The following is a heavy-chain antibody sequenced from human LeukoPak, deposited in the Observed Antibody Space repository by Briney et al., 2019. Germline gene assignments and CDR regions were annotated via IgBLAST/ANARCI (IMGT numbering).Heavy chain of an antibody. D-gene: IGHD3-22*01. Sequence: SVKVSCKASGGTFSSYAISWVRQAPGQGLEWMGGIIPIFGTANYAQKFQGRVTITADESTSTAYMELSSLRSEDTAVYYCARDLGVHPYDSSGAPGYWGQGTLVTVSS. J-gene: IGHJ4*02. CDR1: GGTFSSYA. V-gene: IGHV1-69*13. CDR2: IIPIFGTA. CDR3: ARDLGVHPYDSSGAPGY.